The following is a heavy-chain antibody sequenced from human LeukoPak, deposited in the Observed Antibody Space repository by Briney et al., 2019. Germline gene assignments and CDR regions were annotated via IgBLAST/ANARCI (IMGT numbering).Heavy chain of an antibody. Sequence: GGSLRLSCAASGFTFSNYAMTWVRQAPGKGLEWVSVIYSGGKTYYADSVKGRFTISRDNSKNTLYLQMNSLRAEDTAVYYCARDGGSGNPRFDSWGQGTLVTVSS. V-gene: IGHV3-23*03. CDR1: GFTFSNYA. J-gene: IGHJ4*02. CDR3: ARDGGSGNPRFDS. D-gene: IGHD3-10*01. CDR2: IYSGGKT.